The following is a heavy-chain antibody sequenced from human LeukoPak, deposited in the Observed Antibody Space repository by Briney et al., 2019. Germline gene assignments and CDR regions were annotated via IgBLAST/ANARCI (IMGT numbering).Heavy chain of an antibody. J-gene: IGHJ4*02. D-gene: IGHD1-26*01. Sequence: GSLRLSCAASGFTFSTYGMTWVRQAPGKGLEWIGSIYYSGSTYYNPSLKSRVTISVGTSKNQFSLKLSSETAADTAVYYCARRYSGSYLPIAYYFDYWGQGTMVTVSS. CDR2: IYYSGST. CDR1: GFTFSTYG. CDR3: ARRYSGSYLPIAYYFDY. V-gene: IGHV4-38-2*01.